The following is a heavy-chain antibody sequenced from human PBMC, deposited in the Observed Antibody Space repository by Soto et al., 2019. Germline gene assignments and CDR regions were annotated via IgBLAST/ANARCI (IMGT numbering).Heavy chain of an antibody. CDR2: ISYDGSNK. CDR1: GFTFSSYA. D-gene: IGHD6-19*01. Sequence: SLRLSCAASGFTFSSYAMHWVRQAPGKGLEWVAVISYDGSNKYYADSVKGRFTISRDNSKNTLYLQMNSLRAEDTAVYYCAKDHDIAVPGWFDPWGQGTLVTVSS. CDR3: AKDHDIAVPGWFDP. V-gene: IGHV3-30-3*01. J-gene: IGHJ5*02.